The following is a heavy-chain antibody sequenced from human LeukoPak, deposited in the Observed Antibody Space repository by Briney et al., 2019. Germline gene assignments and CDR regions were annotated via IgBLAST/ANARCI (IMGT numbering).Heavy chain of an antibody. CDR2: FYTGGNT. V-gene: IGHV3-53*01. Sequence: GGSLRLSCAASGFAVSSNYMSWVRQAPGKGLEWLAVFYTGGNTYYAGSVKGRFTISRDNSKDTLYLQMNSLRAEDTAVYLCVKVFRTIPVAGTTFYYFYMDVWGEGTTVTVSS. D-gene: IGHD6-19*01. J-gene: IGHJ6*03. CDR1: GFAVSSNY. CDR3: VKVFRTIPVAGTTFYYFYMDV.